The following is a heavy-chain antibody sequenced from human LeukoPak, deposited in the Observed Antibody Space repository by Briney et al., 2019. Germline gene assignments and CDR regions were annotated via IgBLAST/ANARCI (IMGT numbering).Heavy chain of an antibody. CDR3: AKPRYCSSTSCYWYFDL. J-gene: IGHJ2*01. Sequence: GASLRLSCAASGFTFSSYAMSWVRQAPGRGLEWVSTISVSDDSTYYADSVKGRFTISRDNSKSTLYLQMNSLRAEDTAVYYCAKPRYCSSTSCYWYFDLWGRGTLVTVSS. CDR2: ISVSDDST. D-gene: IGHD2-2*01. CDR1: GFTFSSYA. V-gene: IGHV3-23*01.